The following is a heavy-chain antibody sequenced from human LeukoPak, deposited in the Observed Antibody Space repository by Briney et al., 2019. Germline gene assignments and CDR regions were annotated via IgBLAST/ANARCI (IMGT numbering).Heavy chain of an antibody. J-gene: IGHJ5*02. CDR2: IYYSGSA. D-gene: IGHD2-2*01. V-gene: IGHV4-39*01. Sequence: SETLSLTCTVSGGSISSSRWFWGWIRQPPGKGLEWIGSIYYSGSAYYNPSLKSRVAISVDSSKNQFSLKLRSVTAADTAVFYCARHSSSGISCPTLPYNWFDPWGQGTLVTVSS. CDR1: GGSISSSRWF. CDR3: ARHSSSGISCPTLPYNWFDP.